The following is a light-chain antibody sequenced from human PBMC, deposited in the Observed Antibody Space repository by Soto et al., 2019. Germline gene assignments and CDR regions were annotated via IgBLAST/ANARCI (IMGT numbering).Light chain of an antibody. CDR2: DVS. CDR3: SSYTSSSTLVV. V-gene: IGLV2-14*01. J-gene: IGLJ2*01. Sequence: QSALTQPASVSGSPGQSITISCTGTSSDVGDYNYVSWYQQHPGKAPKLMISDVSNRPSGVSYRFSGSKSGNTASLTISGLQAEDEADYYCSSYTSSSTLVVFGGGTKVTVL. CDR1: SSDVGDYNY.